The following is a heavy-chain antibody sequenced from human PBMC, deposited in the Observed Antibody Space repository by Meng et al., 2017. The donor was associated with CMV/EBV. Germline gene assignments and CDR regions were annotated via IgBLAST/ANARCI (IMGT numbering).Heavy chain of an antibody. CDR1: GGSFRGYY. CDR3: ARGQGWVRGVGAKRLRPNWFDP. J-gene: IGHJ5*02. V-gene: IGHV4-34*01. D-gene: IGHD3-10*01. CDR2: INHSGST. Sequence: SEILSLTCAVYGGSFRGYYWSWIRQPPGKGLEWIGEINHSGSTNYNPSLKSRVTISVDTSKNQFSLKLSSVTAADTAVYYCARGQGWVRGVGAKRLRPNWFDPWGQGTLVTVSS.